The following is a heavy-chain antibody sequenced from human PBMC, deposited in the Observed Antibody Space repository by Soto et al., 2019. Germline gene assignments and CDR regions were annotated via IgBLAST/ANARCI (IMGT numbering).Heavy chain of an antibody. Sequence: SETLSLTCTVSGGSISSYFLSWIRQPPGKGLEWIGYIYYSGSTNYNPSLKSRLTISVDTSKNQFSLKLSSVTAADTAVYYCARRYGSAFDIWGQGTMVTVSS. D-gene: IGHD3-10*01. CDR3: ARRYGSAFDI. J-gene: IGHJ3*02. V-gene: IGHV4-59*01. CDR2: IYYSGST. CDR1: GGSISSYF.